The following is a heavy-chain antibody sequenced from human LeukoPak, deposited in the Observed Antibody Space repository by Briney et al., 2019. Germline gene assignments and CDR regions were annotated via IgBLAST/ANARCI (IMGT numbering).Heavy chain of an antibody. Sequence: ASVKVSCKASGYTFTSYGISWVRQAPGRGLEWMGWINPNSGGTNYAQKFQGRVTMTRDTSISTAYMELSRLRSDDTAVYYRATSIAARITAFDYWGQGTLVTVSS. J-gene: IGHJ4*02. V-gene: IGHV1-2*02. CDR2: INPNSGGT. D-gene: IGHD6-6*01. CDR3: ATSIAARITAFDY. CDR1: GYTFTSYG.